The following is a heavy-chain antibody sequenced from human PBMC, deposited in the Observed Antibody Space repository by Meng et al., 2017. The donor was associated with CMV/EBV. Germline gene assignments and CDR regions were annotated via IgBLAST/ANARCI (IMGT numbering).Heavy chain of an antibody. V-gene: IGHV4-34*01. CDR1: GGFFSGYY. Sequence: QAQLRQWGAGLLKASENLSLTCAVDGGFFSGYYWSWNRQPPGKGLEWIGEINHSGSTNYNPSLKSRVTISVDTSKNQFSLKLSSVTAADTAVYYCARGGNWFDPWGQGTLVTVSS. CDR2: INHSGST. J-gene: IGHJ5*02. CDR3: ARGGNWFDP.